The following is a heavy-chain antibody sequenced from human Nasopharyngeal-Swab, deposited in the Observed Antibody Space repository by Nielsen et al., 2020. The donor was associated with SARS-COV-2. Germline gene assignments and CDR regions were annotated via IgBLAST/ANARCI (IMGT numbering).Heavy chain of an antibody. CDR3: ARKDVFAYGVDAFDI. CDR1: GFTFSSYA. V-gene: IGHV3-23*01. Sequence: GGSLRLSCAASGFTFSSYAMTWVRQAPGKGLEWVSVVTGSGYGTDYADSVKGRFTISRDNAKNTLYLQTNSLRAEDTAVYYCARKDVFAYGVDAFDIWGQGTMVTVSS. J-gene: IGHJ3*02. D-gene: IGHD3-10*01. CDR2: VTGSGYGT.